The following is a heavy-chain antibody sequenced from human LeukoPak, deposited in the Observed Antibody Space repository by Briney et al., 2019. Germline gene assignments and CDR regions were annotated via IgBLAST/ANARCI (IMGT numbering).Heavy chain of an antibody. D-gene: IGHD3-3*01. CDR1: GYTFTSYG. V-gene: IGHV1-18*01. CDR2: ISAYNGNT. Sequence: ASVKVSCKASGYTFTSYGISWVRQAPGQGLEWMGWISAYNGNTNYAQKLQGRVTMTIDTSTSTAYMELRSLRSDDTAVYYCARDSPPYYDFWSGWSSVLYYYYGMDVWGQGTTVTVSS. J-gene: IGHJ6*02. CDR3: ARDSPPYYDFWSGWSSVLYYYYGMDV.